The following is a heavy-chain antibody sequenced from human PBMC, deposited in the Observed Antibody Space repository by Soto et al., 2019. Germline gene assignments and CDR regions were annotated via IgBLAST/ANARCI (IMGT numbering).Heavy chain of an antibody. J-gene: IGHJ6*03. Sequence: QVQLVESGGGVVQPGRSLRLSCAASGFTFSNYGMDWVRQAPGKGLEWVAIIWYDGSNKYADSVKGRFTISRDNSKNTLYLQMNSLRAEDTAVYYCATHRGDYHYMDVWGKGTTVTVSS. CDR3: ATHRGDYHYMDV. D-gene: IGHD3-10*01. CDR2: IWYDGSNK. V-gene: IGHV3-33*01. CDR1: GFTFSNYG.